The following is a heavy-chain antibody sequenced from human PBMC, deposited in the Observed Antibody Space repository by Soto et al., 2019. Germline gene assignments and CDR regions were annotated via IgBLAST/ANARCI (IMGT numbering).Heavy chain of an antibody. CDR1: GGSFSGYY. Sequence: SETLSLTCAVYGGSFSGYYWSWIRQPPGKGLEWIGEINHSGSTNYNPSLKSRVTISVDTSKNQFSLKLSSVTAADTAVYYCARSHKLLWWGRYYYYYGMDVWGQGTTVTVSS. V-gene: IGHV4-34*01. D-gene: IGHD2-21*02. CDR2: INHSGST. CDR3: ARSHKLLWWGRYYYYYGMDV. J-gene: IGHJ6*02.